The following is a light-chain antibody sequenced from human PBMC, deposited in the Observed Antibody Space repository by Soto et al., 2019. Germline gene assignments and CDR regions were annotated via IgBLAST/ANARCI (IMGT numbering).Light chain of an antibody. V-gene: IGKV1-39*01. Sequence: DIQMTQSPSSLSASVGDRVTITCRASQSISSFLRWYQQKAGKAPKLLIYAASSLQSGVPSRFSGSGSVTEFTLTISSLQPEDFATYYWKQSYSTTATFGHGTLLEIK. CDR2: AAS. J-gene: IGKJ5*01. CDR1: QSISSF. CDR3: KQSYSTTAT.